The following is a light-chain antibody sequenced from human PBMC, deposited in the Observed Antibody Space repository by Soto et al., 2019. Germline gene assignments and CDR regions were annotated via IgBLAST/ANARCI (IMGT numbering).Light chain of an antibody. CDR1: QSVTSSY. Sequence: IVLTQSPGTLSLSPGERATLSCRASQSVTSSYLAWYQQKPGQAPRLLMYAASSRATGIPDRFSGSGSGTDFTLTISSLEPEDFAVYYCQQRSNWPLTFGGGTKVDIK. CDR2: AAS. CDR3: QQRSNWPLT. J-gene: IGKJ4*01. V-gene: IGKV3D-20*02.